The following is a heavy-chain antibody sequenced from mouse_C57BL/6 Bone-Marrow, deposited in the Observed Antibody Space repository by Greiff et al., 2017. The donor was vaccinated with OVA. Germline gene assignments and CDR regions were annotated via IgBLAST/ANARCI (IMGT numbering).Heavy chain of an antibody. D-gene: IGHD2-4*01. V-gene: IGHV14-3*01. J-gene: IGHJ3*01. CDR1: GFHIKNTY. Sequence: VHVKQSVAELVRPGASVKLSCTASGFHIKNTYMHWVKQRPEQGLEWIGRIDPANGNTKYAPKFQGKATITADKSSNTAYLQLSSLTSEDTAIYYCASPFYYDYDKGGWGQGTLVTVSA. CDR3: ASPFYYDYDKGG. CDR2: IDPANGNT.